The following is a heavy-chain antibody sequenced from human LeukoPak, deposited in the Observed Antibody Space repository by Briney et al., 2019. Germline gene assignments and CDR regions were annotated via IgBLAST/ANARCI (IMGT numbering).Heavy chain of an antibody. V-gene: IGHV4-39*07. CDR1: GGSISSGGYY. CDR2: INHSGST. Sequence: ASETLSLTCTVSGGSISSGGYYWSWIRQPPGKGLEWIGEINHSGSTNYNPSLKSRVTISVDTSKNQFSLKLSSVTAADTAVYYCARTYGSGSYFALKYNWFDPWGQGTLVTVSS. J-gene: IGHJ5*02. D-gene: IGHD3-10*01. CDR3: ARTYGSGSYFALKYNWFDP.